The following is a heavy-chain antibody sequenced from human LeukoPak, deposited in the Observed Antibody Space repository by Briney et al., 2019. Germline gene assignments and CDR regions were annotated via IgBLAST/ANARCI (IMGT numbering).Heavy chain of an antibody. CDR1: AGSFISSSHH. V-gene: IGHV4-39*01. Sequence: SETLSLTCTVSAGSFISSSHHWGWIRQSPGKGLEWIGAVYYGRTTYYNPSLDGRVTISLDTSANHFSLQLNSVTAADTAVYYCVRHDGRGGATMGAFDSWGQGSLVTVSS. CDR2: VYYGRTT. J-gene: IGHJ5*01. D-gene: IGHD5-12*01. CDR3: VRHDGRGGATMGAFDS.